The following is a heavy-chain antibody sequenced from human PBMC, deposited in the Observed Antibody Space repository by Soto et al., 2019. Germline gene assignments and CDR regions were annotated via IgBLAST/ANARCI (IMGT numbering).Heavy chain of an antibody. D-gene: IGHD3-22*01. V-gene: IGHV4-39*01. CDR2: IYYSGST. CDR3: ARRRTYYDSSGYLGGVYYYYYGMDV. Sequence: QLQLQESGPGLVKPSETLSLTCTVSGGSISSSSYYWGWIRQPPGKGLEWIGSIYYSGSTYYNPSLQSRVTISVDTSKHQFSLKLSSVTAADTAVYYCARRRTYYDSSGYLGGVYYYYYGMDVWGQGTTVTVSS. CDR1: GGSISSSSYY. J-gene: IGHJ6*02.